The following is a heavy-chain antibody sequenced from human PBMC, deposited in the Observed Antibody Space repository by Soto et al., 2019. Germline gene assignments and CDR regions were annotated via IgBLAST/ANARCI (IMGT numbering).Heavy chain of an antibody. CDR1: GDSITSSSHY. CDR3: ARGRLGYCSGGSCYSRDFAFDI. CDR2: IYYDGST. V-gene: IGHV4-39*01. J-gene: IGHJ3*02. D-gene: IGHD2-15*01. Sequence: PLETLSLTCTVSGDSITSSSHYWGWIRQSPGKGLENIANIYYDGSTYYNPSLKSRVAISLDTSKNQFSLKLSSVTAADTAVYYCARGRLGYCSGGSCYSRDFAFDIWGQGTMVTVSS.